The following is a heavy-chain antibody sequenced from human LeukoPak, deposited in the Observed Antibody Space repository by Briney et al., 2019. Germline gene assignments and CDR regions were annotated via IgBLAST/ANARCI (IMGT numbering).Heavy chain of an antibody. CDR3: AKRGVVIRVVLVGFHKEAYYFNS. D-gene: IGHD3-10*01. Sequence: GGSLRLSCAVSGITLSNYGMSWVRQAPGKGLEWVAGISGSGGRTNYADSVKGRFTISRDSPKNTLYLQMNSLRAEDTAVYFCAKRGVVIRVVLVGFHKEAYYFNSWGQGALVTVSS. CDR1: GITLSNYG. V-gene: IGHV3-23*01. CDR2: ISGSGGRT. J-gene: IGHJ4*02.